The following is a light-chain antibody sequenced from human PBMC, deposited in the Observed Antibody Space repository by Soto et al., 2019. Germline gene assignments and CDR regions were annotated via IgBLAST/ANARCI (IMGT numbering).Light chain of an antibody. V-gene: IGLV2-11*01. CDR1: STNVGGGID. CDR3: RSYEGAHRDEV. Sequence: QSALTQPRSVSGSPGQSVTITCTGSSTNVGGGIDVHWYQQHPGKAPKLMIYGASHRPSGVPDRFSGSKSGTTASLTISGLQAEDEADYHCRSYEGAHRDEVFGTGTKVTVL. J-gene: IGLJ1*01. CDR2: GAS.